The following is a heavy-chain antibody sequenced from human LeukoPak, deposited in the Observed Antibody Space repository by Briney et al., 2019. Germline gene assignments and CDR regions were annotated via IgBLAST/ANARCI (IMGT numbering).Heavy chain of an antibody. CDR1: GGSISSYY. J-gene: IGHJ1*01. Sequence: SETLSLTCTVSGGSISSYYWSWIRQPAGKGLEWIGRIYTSGSTNYNPSLKSRVTMSVDTSKNQFSLKLSSVTAADTAVYYCARGSGLRYFDWFPKPAEYFQHWGQGTLVTVSS. CDR2: IYTSGST. V-gene: IGHV4-4*07. CDR3: ARGSGLRYFDWFPKPAEYFQH. D-gene: IGHD3-9*01.